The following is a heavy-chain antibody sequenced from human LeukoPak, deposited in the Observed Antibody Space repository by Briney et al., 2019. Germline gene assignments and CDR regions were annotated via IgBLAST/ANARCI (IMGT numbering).Heavy chain of an antibody. CDR2: INHSGST. D-gene: IGHD7-27*01. V-gene: IGHV4-34*01. CDR1: GGSFSGYY. CDR3: ASNTGTVFDY. Sequence: SETLSLTCAVYGGSFSGYYWSWIRQPPGKGLEWIGEINHSGSTNYNPSLKSRVTISVDMSKHQFSLNLTSVTAADTAVYYCASNTGTVFDYWGQGALVTVSS. J-gene: IGHJ4*02.